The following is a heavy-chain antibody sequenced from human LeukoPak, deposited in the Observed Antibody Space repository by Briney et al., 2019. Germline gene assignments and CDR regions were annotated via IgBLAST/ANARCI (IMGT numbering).Heavy chain of an antibody. J-gene: IGHJ6*02. D-gene: IGHD5-12*01. CDR1: GFTSSRYE. Sequence: GGSLRLSCVVSGFTSSRYEMHWVRQAPGKGLEWVSYTARSGGDIHYAPSVRGRFTISSDTAENSVFLQMNSLRAGDTAVYYCARVPREGLRSAYGMDVWGQGTTVTVSS. V-gene: IGHV3-48*03. CDR2: TARSGGDI. CDR3: ARVPREGLRSAYGMDV.